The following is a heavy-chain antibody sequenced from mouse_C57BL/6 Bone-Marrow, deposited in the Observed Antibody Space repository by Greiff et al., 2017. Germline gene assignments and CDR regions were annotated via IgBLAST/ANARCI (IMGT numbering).Heavy chain of an antibody. V-gene: IGHV1-39*01. CDR2: INPNYGTT. CDR3: ARRSPDYYGSSDWYFDV. Sequence: EVQLQQSGPGLVKPGASVPISCKALGYSFTDDNLNWVKQSNGKSLEWIGVINPNYGTTSYSQKFKGMATLTVVQSSSTAYVQLDSLTSEDSTVYYCARRSPDYYGSSDWYFDVWGTGTTNTVSS. D-gene: IGHD1-1*01. CDR1: GYSFTDDN. J-gene: IGHJ1*03.